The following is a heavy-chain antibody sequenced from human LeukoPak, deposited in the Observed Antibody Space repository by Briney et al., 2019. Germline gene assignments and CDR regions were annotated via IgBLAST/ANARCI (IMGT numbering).Heavy chain of an antibody. CDR2: IIPILGIA. J-gene: IGHJ4*02. D-gene: IGHD6-6*01. CDR1: GGTFSSYA. Sequence: SVKVSRKASGGTFSSYAISWVRQAPGQGLEWMGRIIPILGIANYAQKFQGRVTITADKSTSTAYMELSSLRSEDTAVYYCARDRGSSSSDDYWGQGTLVTVSS. V-gene: IGHV1-69*04. CDR3: ARDRGSSSSDDY.